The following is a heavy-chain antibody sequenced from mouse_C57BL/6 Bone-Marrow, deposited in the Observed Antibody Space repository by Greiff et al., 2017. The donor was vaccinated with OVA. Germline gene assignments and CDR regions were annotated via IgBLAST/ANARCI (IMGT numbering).Heavy chain of an antibody. V-gene: IGHV1-47*01. J-gene: IGHJ2*01. Sequence: VHLVESGAELVKPGASVKMSCKASGYTFTTYPLEWMKQNHGKSLEWIGNFHPYNDDTKYNEKFKGKATLTVEKSSSTVYLELSRLTSDDSAVYYCARGGLRGGGYYFDYWGQGTTLTVSS. CDR1: GYTFTTYP. CDR3: ARGGLRGGGYYFDY. CDR2: FHPYNDDT. D-gene: IGHD2-4*01.